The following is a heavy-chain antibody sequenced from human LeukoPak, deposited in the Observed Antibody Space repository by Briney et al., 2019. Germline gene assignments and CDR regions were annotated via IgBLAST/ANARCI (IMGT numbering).Heavy chain of an antibody. D-gene: IGHD2-21*02. Sequence: SETLSLTCTVSGGSISSGGYYWSWIRQHPGKGLEWIGYIYYSGSTYYNPSLKSRVTISVDTSKNQFSLKLSSVTAADTAVYYCATRAYCGGDCPKLGADAFDIWGQGTMVTVSS. J-gene: IGHJ3*02. CDR1: GGSISSGGYY. CDR2: IYYSGST. CDR3: ATRAYCGGDCPKLGADAFDI. V-gene: IGHV4-31*03.